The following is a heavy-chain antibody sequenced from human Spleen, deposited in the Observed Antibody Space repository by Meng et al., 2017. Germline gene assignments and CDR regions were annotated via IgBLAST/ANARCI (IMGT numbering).Heavy chain of an antibody. D-gene: IGHD4/OR15-4a*01. CDR1: GFMFNRYA. CDR2: IWFDGSKD. Sequence: GESLKISCVASGFMFNRYAMHWVRQAPGQGLEWLAHIWFDGSKDYYVDSVKGRFIIFRDNSKNTVYLQMNSLRAEDTAVYYCARDDYGTLDYWGQGTLVTVSS. V-gene: IGHV3-33*01. CDR3: ARDDYGTLDY. J-gene: IGHJ4*02.